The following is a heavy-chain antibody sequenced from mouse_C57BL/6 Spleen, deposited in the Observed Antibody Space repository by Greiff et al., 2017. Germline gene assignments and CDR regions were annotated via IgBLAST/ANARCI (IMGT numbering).Heavy chain of an antibody. J-gene: IGHJ1*03. D-gene: IGHD4-1*01. Sequence: QVQLQQPGAELVMPGASVKLSCKASGYTFTSYWMHWVKQRPGQGLEWIGEIDPSDSYTNYNQKFKGKSTLTVDKSSRTAYMQLSSLTSEDSAVYYCARWAGTAWYFDVWGTGTTVTVSS. CDR3: ARWAGTAWYFDV. CDR1: GYTFTSYW. V-gene: IGHV1-69*01. CDR2: IDPSDSYT.